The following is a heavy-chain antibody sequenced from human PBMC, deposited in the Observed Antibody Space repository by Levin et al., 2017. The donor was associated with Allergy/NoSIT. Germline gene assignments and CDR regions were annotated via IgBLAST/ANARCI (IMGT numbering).Heavy chain of an antibody. Sequence: GGSLRLSCAASGFSFSTYGIQWVRQAPGKGLEWVALITSDGTNKYYADPVKGRFTISRDNSKNTVYLQMNSLRPEDTAVYYCAKGGDFDSWGLGTVVAVSS. CDR3: AKGGDFDS. J-gene: IGHJ4*02. V-gene: IGHV3-30*18. D-gene: IGHD1-26*01. CDR1: GFSFSTYG. CDR2: ITSDGTNK.